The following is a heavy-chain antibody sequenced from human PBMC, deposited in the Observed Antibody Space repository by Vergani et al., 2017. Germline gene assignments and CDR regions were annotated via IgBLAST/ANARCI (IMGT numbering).Heavy chain of an antibody. CDR1: GYIFTDHY. CDR3: ATPQTVTTGGMEV. Sequence: EVQLVQSGAEVKKPGATMNISCKVSGYIFTDHYMHWVKQAPGKGLEWMGLVDPEDGETIYAEKFKGRVTIAADTSTDTAHLELSSLRSEDTAVYYCATPQTVTTGGMEVWGQGTTVIVSS. CDR2: VDPEDGET. J-gene: IGHJ6*02. D-gene: IGHD4-17*01. V-gene: IGHV1-69-2*01.